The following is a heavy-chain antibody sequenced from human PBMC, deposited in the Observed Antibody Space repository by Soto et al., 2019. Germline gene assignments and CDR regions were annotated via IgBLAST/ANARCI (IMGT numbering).Heavy chain of an antibody. CDR3: VRARSTDSRPDY. CDR1: EFTFSSYA. Sequence: GGSLRLSCAASEFTFSSYAMSWVRQAPGKGLEWVSAITSSSSYIYYEDSLKGRFTISRDNAKNSLFLQLDSLRAEDTAVYFCVRARSTDSRPDYWGQGTLVTVSS. V-gene: IGHV3-21*01. CDR2: ITSSSSYI. D-gene: IGHD3-22*01. J-gene: IGHJ4*02.